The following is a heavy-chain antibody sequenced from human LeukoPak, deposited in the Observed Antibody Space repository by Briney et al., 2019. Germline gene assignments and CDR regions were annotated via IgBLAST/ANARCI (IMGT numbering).Heavy chain of an antibody. CDR2: IYYSGST. CDR3: ARTTTVTTYGYYYGMDV. J-gene: IGHJ6*02. V-gene: IGHV4-59*01. D-gene: IGHD4-11*01. Sequence: SETLSLTCTVSGGSISSYYWSWIRQPPGKGLEWIGYIYYSGSTNYNPSLKSRVTISVDTSKNQFSLKLSSVTAADTAVYYCARTTTVTTYGYYYGMDVWGQGTTVTVSS. CDR1: GGSISSYY.